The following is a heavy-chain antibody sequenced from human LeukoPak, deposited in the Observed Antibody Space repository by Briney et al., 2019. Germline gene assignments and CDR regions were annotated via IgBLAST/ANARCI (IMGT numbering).Heavy chain of an antibody. CDR3: ARRRDMAFDY. CDR2: ISPGDADT. D-gene: IGHD5-24*01. CDR1: GYTFTSYW. J-gene: IGHJ4*02. Sequence: PGESLNISCKVSGYTFTSYWTGWVRQMPVKGLEWMGIISPGDADTRYSPSFQGQVTISADKSISTTYLQWSSLKASDTAIYYCARRRDMAFDYWGQGTLVTVAS. V-gene: IGHV5-51*01.